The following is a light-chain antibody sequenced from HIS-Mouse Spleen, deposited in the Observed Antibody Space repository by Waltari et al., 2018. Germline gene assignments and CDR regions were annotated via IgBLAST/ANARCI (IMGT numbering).Light chain of an antibody. CDR1: NIGSKS. CDR2: DDS. Sequence: SYVLTQPPSVSVAPGKTARITWGGTNIGSKSVHWYQRKPGQAPVLVVYDDSDRPSGIPERFSGSNSGNTATLTISRVEAGDEADYYCQVWDSSSDHVVFGGGTKLTVL. V-gene: IGLV3-21*03. J-gene: IGLJ2*01. CDR3: QVWDSSSDHVV.